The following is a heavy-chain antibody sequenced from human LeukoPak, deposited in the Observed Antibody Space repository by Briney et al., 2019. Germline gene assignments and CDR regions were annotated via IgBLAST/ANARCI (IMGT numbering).Heavy chain of an antibody. V-gene: IGHV1-69*13. D-gene: IGHD6-19*01. Sequence: ASVKFSCKASGGTFSSYAISWVRQATGQGLEWMGGIIPIFGTANYAQKFQGRVTITADESTSTAYMELSSLRSEDTAVYYCASRQGSGWYPLGYWGQGTLVTVSS. J-gene: IGHJ4*02. CDR1: GGTFSSYA. CDR2: IIPIFGTA. CDR3: ASRQGSGWYPLGY.